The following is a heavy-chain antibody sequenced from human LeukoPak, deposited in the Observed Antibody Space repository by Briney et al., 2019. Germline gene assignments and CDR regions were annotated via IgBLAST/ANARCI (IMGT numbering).Heavy chain of an antibody. CDR3: ARTGCSGDSCYYYFDY. CDR2: IIPMFGSA. CDR1: GGTFSSYA. V-gene: IGHV1-69*13. D-gene: IGHD2-15*01. J-gene: IGHJ4*02. Sequence: GASVKVSCKASGGTFSSYAISWVRQAPGQGLEWMGGIIPMFGSANSAQKFQGRVTITADESTSTAYVELSSLRSEDTAVYYCARTGCSGDSCYYYFDYWGQGTLVTVSS.